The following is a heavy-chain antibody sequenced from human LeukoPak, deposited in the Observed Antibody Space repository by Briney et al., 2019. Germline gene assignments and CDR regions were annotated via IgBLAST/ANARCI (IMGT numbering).Heavy chain of an antibody. CDR3: ARVGTIFGVLDAFDI. J-gene: IGHJ3*02. V-gene: IGHV4-39*07. Sequence: SETLSLTCTVSGGSISSSSYYWGWIPQPPGKGLGWIGSLYYSGSTYYNPSLKRRVTISVDTYKNQFSLKLSSVTAADTAVYSCARVGTIFGVLDAFDIWGQGTMVTVS. CDR2: LYYSGST. D-gene: IGHD3-3*01. CDR1: GGSISSSSYY.